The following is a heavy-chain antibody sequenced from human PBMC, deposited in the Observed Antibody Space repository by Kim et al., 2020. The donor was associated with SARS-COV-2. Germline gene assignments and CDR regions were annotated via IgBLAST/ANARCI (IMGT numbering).Heavy chain of an antibody. D-gene: IGHD3-9*01. CDR2: INHSGST. J-gene: IGHJ4*02. CDR3: ARVSDYDILTGRRGPTNFDY. CDR1: GGSFSGYY. V-gene: IGHV4-34*01. Sequence: SETLSLTCAVYGGSFSGYYWSWIRQPPGKGLEWIGEINHSGSTNYNPSLKSRVTISVDTSKNQFSLKLSSVTAADTAVYYCARVSDYDILTGRRGPTNFDYWGQGTLVTVSS.